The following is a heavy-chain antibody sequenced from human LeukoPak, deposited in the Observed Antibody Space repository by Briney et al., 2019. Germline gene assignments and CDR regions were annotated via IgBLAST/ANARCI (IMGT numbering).Heavy chain of an antibody. D-gene: IGHD1-14*01. CDR3: VRVGGNPLGALDI. CDR2: LSYAGST. J-gene: IGHJ3*02. Sequence: SETLSLTCIVSGGSIRSYDWSWIRQPPGKGLEWIGYLSYAGSTNYNPSLKSRVTMSRDTPKNQFSLNLSSVTAADTAMYYCVRVGGNPLGALDIWGQGTMVTVSS. CDR1: GGSIRSYD. V-gene: IGHV4-59*01.